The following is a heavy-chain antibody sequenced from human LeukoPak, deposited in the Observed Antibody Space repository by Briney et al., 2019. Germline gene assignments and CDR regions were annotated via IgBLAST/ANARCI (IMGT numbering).Heavy chain of an antibody. J-gene: IGHJ3*01. D-gene: IGHD2-15*01. V-gene: IGHV3-66*01. Sequence: GGSLRLSCAASGFTVSSNYMSWVRQAPGKGLEWVSVIYSGGSTNYADSVKGRFTISRDNSKNTLHLQMNSLRAEDTAVYYCATEVVVPGVGAIDVWGQGTMVTVSS. CDR3: ATEVVVPGVGAIDV. CDR2: IYSGGST. CDR1: GFTVSSNY.